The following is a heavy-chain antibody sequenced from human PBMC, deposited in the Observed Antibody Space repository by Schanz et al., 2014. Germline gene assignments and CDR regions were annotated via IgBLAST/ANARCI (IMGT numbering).Heavy chain of an antibody. CDR2: ISASGGDT. D-gene: IGHD1-26*01. CDR1: EFTFSTDA. J-gene: IGHJ4*02. Sequence: EVHLVESGGGLVQPGGSLRLSCAASEFTFSTDAMSWVRQAPGKGLEWLSVISASGGDTYYADSVKGRFTISRDNSKNTLFLQMNSLRAEDTAVYYCARDHTTESYYSAGPPIDYWGQGTLLTVSS. V-gene: IGHV3-23*04. CDR3: ARDHTTESYYSAGPPIDY.